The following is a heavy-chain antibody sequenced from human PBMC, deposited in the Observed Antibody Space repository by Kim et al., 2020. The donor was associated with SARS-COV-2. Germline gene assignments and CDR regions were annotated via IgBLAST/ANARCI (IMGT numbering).Heavy chain of an antibody. D-gene: IGHD4-17*01. CDR2: IKQDGSEK. CDR1: GFTFSSYW. V-gene: IGHV3-7*01. CDR3: ARTGAVDYGVYYYYYGMDV. Sequence: GGSLRLSCAASGFTFSSYWMSWVRQAPGKGLEWVANIKQDGSEKYYVDSVKGRFTISRDNAKNSLYLQMNSLRAEDTAVYYCARTGAVDYGVYYYYYGMDVWGQGTTVTVSS. J-gene: IGHJ6*02.